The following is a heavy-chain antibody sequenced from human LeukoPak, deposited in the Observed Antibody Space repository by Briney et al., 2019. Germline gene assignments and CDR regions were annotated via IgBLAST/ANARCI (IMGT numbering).Heavy chain of an antibody. V-gene: IGHV4-59*01. CDR2: IYHSGSA. J-gene: IGHJ4*02. CDR1: GGSISSFY. Sequence: PSETLSLTCTVSGGSISSFYWGWIRQPPGKGLEWIGYIYHSGSAKYNPSLKSRVTISVDTSKNQFSLKLSSVTAADTAVYYCARQPVEMSTIAAIDYWGQGTLVTVSS. CDR3: ARQPVEMSTIAAIDY. D-gene: IGHD5-24*01.